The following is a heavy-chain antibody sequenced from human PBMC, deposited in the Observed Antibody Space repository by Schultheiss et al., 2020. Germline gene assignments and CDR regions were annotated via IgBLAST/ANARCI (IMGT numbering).Heavy chain of an antibody. CDR2: IYYSGST. Sequence: GSLRLSCTVSGGSISSGGYYWSWIRQHPGKGLEWIGYIYYSGSTNYNPSLKSRVTISVDTSKNQFSLKLSSVTAADTAVYYCARASPGYYYYYMDVWGKGTTVTVSS. V-gene: IGHV4-61*08. CDR3: ARASPGYYYYYMDV. CDR1: GGSISSGGYY. J-gene: IGHJ6*03.